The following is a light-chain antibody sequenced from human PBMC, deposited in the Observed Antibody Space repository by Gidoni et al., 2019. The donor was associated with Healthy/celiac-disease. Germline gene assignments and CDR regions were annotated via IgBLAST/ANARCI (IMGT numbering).Light chain of an antibody. CDR3: QQYDSSPGFS. Sequence: EVVLTQSPVTLSLSPGEGATLSCRASQSLYTYLAWYQQKPGQAPRLLIYGASTRATGTPDRFSSSGSGTDFTLTISRLEPEDFAVYYCQQYDSSPGFSFGPGTKVDIK. CDR2: GAS. V-gene: IGKV3-20*01. CDR1: QSLYTY. J-gene: IGKJ3*01.